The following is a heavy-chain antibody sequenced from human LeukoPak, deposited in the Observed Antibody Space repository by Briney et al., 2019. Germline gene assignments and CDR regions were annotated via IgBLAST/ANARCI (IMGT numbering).Heavy chain of an antibody. J-gene: IGHJ3*02. CDR2: ISSSSSTI. V-gene: IGHV3-48*01. CDR1: GFTLSSYW. CDR3: AERAFDI. Sequence: GGSLRLSCAAPGFTLSSYWMSWVRQAPGKGLEWVPYISSSSSTIYYADSVKGRFTISRDNAKNSLYLQMNSLRAEDTAVYYCAERAFDIWGQGTMVTVSS. D-gene: IGHD5-24*01.